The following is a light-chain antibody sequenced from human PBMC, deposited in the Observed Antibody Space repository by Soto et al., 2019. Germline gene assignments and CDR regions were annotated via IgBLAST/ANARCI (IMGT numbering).Light chain of an antibody. CDR1: QALGSY. J-gene: IGKJ5*01. CDR2: AAS. CDR3: QQLNNQPLIT. V-gene: IGKV1-9*01. Sequence: DIQLTQSPSFLSASVGDRVTITCRASQALGSYLVWYQQKPGKAPKLLIYAASTLQSGVPARFSGRGSGTEFTLTGSSLQPEDFATYYCQQLNNQPLITFGQGTRLDIK.